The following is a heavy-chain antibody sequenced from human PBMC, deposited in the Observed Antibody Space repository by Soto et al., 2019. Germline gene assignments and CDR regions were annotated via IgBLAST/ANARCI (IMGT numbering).Heavy chain of an antibody. D-gene: IGHD3-3*01. CDR1: GGSISTGGYY. Sequence: SETLSLTCTVSGGSISTGGYYWSWIRQYPGKGLEWLGYIDGSGYTFYNPSLQSRLTLSMDTSKNQFSLKLSSATAADTAVYFCARRQAGFFYGIDYWGQGTLVTVSS. V-gene: IGHV4-31*03. CDR3: ARRQAGFFYGIDY. CDR2: IDGSGYT. J-gene: IGHJ4*02.